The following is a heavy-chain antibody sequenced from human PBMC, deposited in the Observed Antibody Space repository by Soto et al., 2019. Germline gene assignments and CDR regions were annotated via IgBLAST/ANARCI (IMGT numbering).Heavy chain of an antibody. Sequence: PSETLSLTCTVSGGSVSSGSYFWSWIRQPPGKGLEWLGYIYYTGNTNYNPSLKSRLTISVDSSKNQFSLKLSSVTAADTAVYYSEREKTGDLTFFDSWGQGTLVTVSS. CDR3: EREKTGDLTFFDS. CDR1: GGSVSSGSYF. CDR2: IYYTGNT. J-gene: IGHJ4*02. V-gene: IGHV4-61*01. D-gene: IGHD3-16*01.